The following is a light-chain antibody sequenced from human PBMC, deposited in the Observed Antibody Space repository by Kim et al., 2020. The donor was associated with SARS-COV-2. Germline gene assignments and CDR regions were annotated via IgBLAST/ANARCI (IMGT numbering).Light chain of an antibody. J-gene: IGKJ2*03. V-gene: IGKV1-5*01. CDR2: EAS. CDR1: QSISTW. CDR3: QQYSTYS. Sequence: DIQLTQSPSTLSAAVGDRVTITCRASQSISTWLAWYQQKPGEAPKVLIYEASRLQGGVPSRFSGSGYGTEFSLTISSLQPDDFGSYYCQQYSTYSFGQGTKLEI.